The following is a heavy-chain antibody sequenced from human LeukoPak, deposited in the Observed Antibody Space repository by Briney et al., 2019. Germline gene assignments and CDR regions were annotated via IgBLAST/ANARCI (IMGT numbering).Heavy chain of an antibody. V-gene: IGHV3-74*01. CDR2: INSDGSNT. D-gene: IGHD6-13*01. CDR3: AGGISATGGG. Sequence: PGGSLRLSCAASGFTFSTYCMHWVRQAPGKGLVWVSRINSDGSNTTYADSVKGRFTISRDNAKNTLYLQMNSLRAEDTAVYYCAGGISATGGGWGQGTMVTVSS. CDR1: GFTFSTYC. J-gene: IGHJ3*01.